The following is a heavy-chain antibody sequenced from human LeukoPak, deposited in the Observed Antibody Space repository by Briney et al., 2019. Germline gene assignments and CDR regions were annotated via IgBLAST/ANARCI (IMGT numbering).Heavy chain of an antibody. CDR2: RRGSGGIT. J-gene: IGHJ3*02. CDR1: VFTFSTYA. CDR3: AKGYADYGVDVFDI. Sequence: GGSLRLSCVPSVFTFSTYAMSWVRHAPGRGLEWVSTRRGSGGITYYADSVKGRFTISRDHTRNTLYLQMDGLRVEDTAVYYCAKGYADYGVDVFDIWGQGTMGAVSP. D-gene: IGHD4-17*01. V-gene: IGHV3-23*01.